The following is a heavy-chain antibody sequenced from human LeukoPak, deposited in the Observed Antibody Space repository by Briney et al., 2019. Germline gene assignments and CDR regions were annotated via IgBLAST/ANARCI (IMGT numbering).Heavy chain of an antibody. CDR3: ARENGDFLDY. V-gene: IGHV4-61*01. J-gene: IGHJ4*02. D-gene: IGHD4-17*01. CDR2: IYYSGST. Sequence: PSETLSLTCTVSGGSVSSGSYYWSWIRQPPGKGLEWIGYIYYSGSTNYNPSLKSRVTISVDTSKNQFSLKLSSVTAADTAVYYCARENGDFLDYWGQGTLVTVSS. CDR1: GGSVSSGSYY.